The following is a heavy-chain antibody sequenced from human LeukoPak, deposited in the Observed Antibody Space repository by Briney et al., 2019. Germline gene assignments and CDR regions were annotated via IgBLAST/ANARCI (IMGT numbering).Heavy chain of an antibody. CDR2: ITGSGGST. CDR3: ASGLVVVVAATQSDY. CDR1: GITFSSYA. Sequence: GGSLRLSCAASGITFSSYAMSWVRQAPGKGLEWVSGITGSGGSTYYADSVKGRFTISRDNSKNTLYMQMNSLRAEDAAVYYCASGLVVVVAATQSDYWGQGTLVTVSS. J-gene: IGHJ4*02. V-gene: IGHV3-23*01. D-gene: IGHD2-15*01.